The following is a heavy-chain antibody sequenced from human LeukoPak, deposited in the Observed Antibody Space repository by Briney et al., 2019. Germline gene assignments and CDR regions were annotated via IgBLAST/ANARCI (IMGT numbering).Heavy chain of an antibody. V-gene: IGHV3-30*19. J-gene: IGHJ6*04. CDR3: AELGITMIGGV. CDR2: ISYDGSNE. CDR1: GFTFSSYG. D-gene: IGHD3-10*02. Sequence: GGSLRLSCAASGFTFSSYGMHWVRQAPGKGLEWVAIISYDGSNEYYADSVKGRFTISRDNSKNTLYLQMNSLRAADTAVYYCAELGITMIGGVWGKGTTVTISS.